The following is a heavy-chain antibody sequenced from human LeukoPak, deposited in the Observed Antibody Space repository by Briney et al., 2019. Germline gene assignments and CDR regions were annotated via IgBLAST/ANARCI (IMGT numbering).Heavy chain of an antibody. J-gene: IGHJ4*02. D-gene: IGHD3-22*01. CDR2: INPNSGGT. CDR3: ARDGETYYYDSSGY. CDR1: GYTFTAYY. Sequence: GASVKVSCKASGYTFTAYYMHWVRQAPGQGLEWMGWINPNSGGTNSSQKFQDRVTLTKDTSINTAYMELSSLRSDDTAVYYCARDGETYYYDSSGYWGQGTLVTVSS. V-gene: IGHV1-2*02.